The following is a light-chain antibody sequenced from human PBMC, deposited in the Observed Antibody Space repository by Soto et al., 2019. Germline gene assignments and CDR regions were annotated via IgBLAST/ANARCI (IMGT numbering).Light chain of an antibody. CDR1: AGSVSTSYY. V-gene: IGLV8-61*01. CDR3: VLYMGSGLWV. CDR2: STN. Sequence: QAVVTQEPSFSVSPGGTVTLTCGLSAGSVSTSYYPSWYQQTPGQAPRTLIYSTNTRSSGVPDRFSGSTLGNKAALTITGAQADDESDYYCVLYMGSGLWVLGGGTKLTVL. J-gene: IGLJ3*02.